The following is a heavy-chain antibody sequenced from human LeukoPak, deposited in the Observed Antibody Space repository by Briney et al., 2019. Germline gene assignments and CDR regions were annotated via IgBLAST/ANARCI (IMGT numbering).Heavy chain of an antibody. Sequence: PGGSLRLSCAASGFTFSSYAMSWVRQAPGKGLEWVSAISGSGGSTYYADSVKGRFTISRDNSKNTLYLQMNSLRAEDTAVYYCAKPRSSSSLFRLQRQRDAFDIWGQGTMVTVSS. CDR3: AKPRSSSSLFRLQRQRDAFDI. D-gene: IGHD6-6*01. CDR2: ISGSGGST. V-gene: IGHV3-23*01. CDR1: GFTFSSYA. J-gene: IGHJ3*02.